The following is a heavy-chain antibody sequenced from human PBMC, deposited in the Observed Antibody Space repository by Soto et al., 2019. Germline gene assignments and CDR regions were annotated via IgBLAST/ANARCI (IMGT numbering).Heavy chain of an antibody. V-gene: IGHV3-23*01. Sequence: GGSLRLSCAASGFTVSSYAMSWVRQAAGKGLEWVSASSGSGGSTYYADSVKGGFTISRDNSKNTLYLQMNSLRAEDTAVYYCAKNNWNDELYIDYWGQGTLVTVSS. J-gene: IGHJ4*02. CDR1: GFTVSSYA. D-gene: IGHD1-1*01. CDR3: AKNNWNDELYIDY. CDR2: SSGSGGST.